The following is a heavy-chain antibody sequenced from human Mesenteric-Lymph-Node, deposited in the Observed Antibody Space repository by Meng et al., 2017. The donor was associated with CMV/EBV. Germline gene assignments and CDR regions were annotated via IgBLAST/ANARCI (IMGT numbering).Heavy chain of an antibody. J-gene: IGHJ6*02. CDR1: GYTFTSYG. D-gene: IGHD3-3*01. CDR3: ARERFLEWFPLRYYYYGMDV. Sequence: ASVKVSCKASGYTFTSYGISWVRQAPGQGLEWMGWISAYNGNTNYAQKLQGRVTMTTDTSTSTAYMELRSLGSDDTAVYYCARERFLEWFPLRYYYYGMDVWGQGTTVTVSS. CDR2: ISAYNGNT. V-gene: IGHV1-18*01.